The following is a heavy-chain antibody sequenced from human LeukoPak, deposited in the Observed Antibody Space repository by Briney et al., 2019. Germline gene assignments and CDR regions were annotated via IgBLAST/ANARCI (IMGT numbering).Heavy chain of an antibody. CDR1: GGSISSDY. V-gene: IGHV4-59*01. CDR2: IYYSGST. CDR3: ARLASLSTIAHRGRTWVDP. D-gene: IGHD4/OR15-4a*01. Sequence: SETLSLTCTVSGGSISSDYWSWIRQPPGQRLEWIGYIYYSGSTNYNPSLESRVTISVDTSKNQFSLKLSSVTAADTAVYYCARLASLSTIAHRGRTWVDPWGQGTLVTVSS. J-gene: IGHJ5*02.